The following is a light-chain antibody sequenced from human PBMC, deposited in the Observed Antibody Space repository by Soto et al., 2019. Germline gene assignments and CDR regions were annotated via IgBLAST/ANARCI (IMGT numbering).Light chain of an antibody. CDR1: SSDVGTYNY. CDR2: DVS. J-gene: IGLJ3*02. V-gene: IGLV2-14*01. CDR3: SSYTTSNTQV. Sequence: QSALTQPASVSGSPGQSITISCTGTSSDVGTYNYVSWYQHRPGKAPKLMIYDVSYRPSGVSNRFSGSTSANTASLTISGLQAEDEADYYCSSYTTSNTQVFGGGTKVTVL.